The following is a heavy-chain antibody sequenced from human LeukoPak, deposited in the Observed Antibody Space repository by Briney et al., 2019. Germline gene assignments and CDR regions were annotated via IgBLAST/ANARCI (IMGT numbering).Heavy chain of an antibody. J-gene: IGHJ6*03. CDR1: GFTFSSYA. CDR3: ARVYCGGDCYPSYYYYYYYMDV. Sequence: GGSLRLSCAASGFTFSSYAMHWVRQAPGKGLEWVAVISYDGGNKYYADSVKGRFTISRDNAKNTLYLQMNSLRAEDTAVYYCARVYCGGDCYPSYYYYYYYMDVWGKGTTVTISS. V-gene: IGHV3-30*04. CDR2: ISYDGGNK. D-gene: IGHD2-21*02.